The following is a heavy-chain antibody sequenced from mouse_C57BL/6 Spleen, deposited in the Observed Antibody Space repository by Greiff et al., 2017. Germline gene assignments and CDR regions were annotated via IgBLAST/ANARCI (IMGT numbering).Heavy chain of an antibody. CDR3: ARGEDPYSNYAMDY. V-gene: IGHV2-2*01. J-gene: IGHJ4*01. D-gene: IGHD2-5*01. Sequence: VKLQESGPGLVQPSQSLSITCTVSGFSLTSYGVHWVRQSPGKGLEWLGVIWSGGSTDYNAAFISRLTISKDNSKSQVFFKMNSLQADDTAIYYCARGEDPYSNYAMDYWGQGTSVTVSS. CDR1: GFSLTSYG. CDR2: IWSGGST.